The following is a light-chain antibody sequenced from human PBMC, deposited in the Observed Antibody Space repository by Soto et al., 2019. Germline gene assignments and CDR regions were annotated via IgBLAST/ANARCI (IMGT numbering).Light chain of an antibody. J-gene: IGKJ1*01. Sequence: EIVLTQSPATLSLSPGERATLSFMASQSVSSYLAWYQQKPGQAPRLLIYGASSRATGIPDRLSGSGSGTDFTLTISRLEPEDFAVYYCQQYGISPRTFGQGTKVDIK. CDR1: QSVSSY. V-gene: IGKV3-20*01. CDR3: QQYGISPRT. CDR2: GAS.